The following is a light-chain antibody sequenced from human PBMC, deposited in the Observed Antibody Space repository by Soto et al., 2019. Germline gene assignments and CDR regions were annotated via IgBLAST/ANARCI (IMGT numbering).Light chain of an antibody. J-gene: IGKJ2*01. CDR1: QSVDTM. V-gene: IGKV3-11*01. Sequence: EIVWTQSPASLSLSAGERVTLSCRASQSVDTMVAWYQQQVGRTPRLLIYETSNRATGVPGRFSGSGSGTDFTLTISRLEPEDFAVYFCQVRTDWPPFKYTFGQGTKLEV. CDR2: ETS. CDR3: QVRTDWPPFKYT.